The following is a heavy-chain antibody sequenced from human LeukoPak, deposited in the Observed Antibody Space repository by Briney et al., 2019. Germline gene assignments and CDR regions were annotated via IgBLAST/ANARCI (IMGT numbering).Heavy chain of an antibody. CDR2: IYYSGST. CDR3: ARGRYSSGWTDAFDI. Sequence: SETLSLICTVSGGSISTFYWHWIRQPPGKGLEWIGYIYYSGSTNYNPSLKSRVTISVDTSKNQFSLKLSSVTAADTAVYYCARGRYSSGWTDAFDIWGQGTMVTVSS. V-gene: IGHV4-59*01. CDR1: GGSISTFY. J-gene: IGHJ3*02. D-gene: IGHD6-19*01.